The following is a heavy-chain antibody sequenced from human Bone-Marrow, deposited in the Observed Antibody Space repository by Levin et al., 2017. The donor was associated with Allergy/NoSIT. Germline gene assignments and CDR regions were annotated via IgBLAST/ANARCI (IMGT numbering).Heavy chain of an antibody. J-gene: IGHJ4*02. CDR1: GYTFSNYD. V-gene: IGHV3-23*01. CDR2: ISANGDDT. Sequence: LKISCAASGYTFSNYDMSWVRQAPRKGLDWVSSISANGDDTDYADSVKGRFSISRDNSDNTLYLQMNSLRAEDTAIYYCAKDRGRATSGTVPFDYWGQGTLVTVSS. CDR3: AKDRGRATSGTVPFDY. D-gene: IGHD6-13*01.